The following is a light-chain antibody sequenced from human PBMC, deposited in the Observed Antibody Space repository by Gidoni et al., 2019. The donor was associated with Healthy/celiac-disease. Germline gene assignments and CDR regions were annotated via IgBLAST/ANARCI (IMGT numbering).Light chain of an antibody. CDR3: QQSYSTLLT. CDR2: AAS. J-gene: IGKJ4*01. CDR1: QSISSY. Sequence: DIQMTQAPASLSASVGDRVTIPCRASQSISSYLNWYQQKPGKAHQLLIYAASSLQSGVPSRCSGSGSGTDFTLTISSLQPEAFATYYCQQSYSTLLTFGGGTKVEIK. V-gene: IGKV1-39*01.